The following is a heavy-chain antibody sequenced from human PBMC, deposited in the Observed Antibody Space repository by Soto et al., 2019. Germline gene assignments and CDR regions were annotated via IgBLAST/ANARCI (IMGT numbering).Heavy chain of an antibody. J-gene: IGHJ6*02. V-gene: IGHV4-59*01. CDR1: GGSISSYY. Sequence: SETLSLTCTVSGGSISSYYWSWIRKPPGKGLEWIGYIYYSGSTNYNPSVKGRFTISRDNSKNTLYLQMNSLRAEDTAVYYCAKAPSSSSFISDEGDSGYYGMDVWGQGTTVTVSS. D-gene: IGHD6-6*01. CDR2: IYYSGST. CDR3: AKAPSSSSFISDEGDSGYYGMDV.